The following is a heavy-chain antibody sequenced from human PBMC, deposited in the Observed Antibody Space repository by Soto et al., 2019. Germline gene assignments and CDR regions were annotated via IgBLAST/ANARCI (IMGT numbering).Heavy chain of an antibody. J-gene: IGHJ6*03. D-gene: IGHD2-2*03. CDR2: INHSGST. V-gene: IGHV4-34*01. CDR3: ARHGYCSSTSCNPLYYYYYMDV. Sequence: PSETLSLTCAVYGGSFSGYFWSWIRQPPEKGLEWIGDINHSGSTNYIPSLKRRVTISVDTSKNQFSLKLSSVTAADTAVYYCARHGYCSSTSCNPLYYYYYMDVWGKGTTVTVSS. CDR1: GGSFSGYF.